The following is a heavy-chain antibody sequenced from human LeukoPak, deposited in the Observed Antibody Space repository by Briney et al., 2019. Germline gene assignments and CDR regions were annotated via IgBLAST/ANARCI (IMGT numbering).Heavy chain of an antibody. Sequence: GGSLRLSCAASGFTGSHNYMSWVRQAPGKGLEWVSATHSSGGTYYADSAKGRFTISRDTSKNTLYLQINSLSVEDTAVYYCIVFGDSNHWGQGTLVTVSS. D-gene: IGHD4-17*01. CDR1: GFTGSHNY. CDR2: THSSGGT. CDR3: IVFGDSNH. V-gene: IGHV3-53*01. J-gene: IGHJ5*02.